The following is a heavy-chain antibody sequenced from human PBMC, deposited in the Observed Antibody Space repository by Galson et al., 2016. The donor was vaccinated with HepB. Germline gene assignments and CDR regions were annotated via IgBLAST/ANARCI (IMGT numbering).Heavy chain of an antibody. D-gene: IGHD6-13*01. V-gene: IGHV3-11*06. CDR3: AREAAAGGRYFDY. J-gene: IGHJ4*02. CDR2: ISSGSSYT. Sequence: SLRLSCAASGFTFSDYYMSWIRQAPGKGLEWVSYISSGSSYTNYADSVKGRFTISGDNAKNTLYLQMNSLRVEDTAVYYCAREAAAGGRYFDYWGQGTLVTVSS. CDR1: GFTFSDYY.